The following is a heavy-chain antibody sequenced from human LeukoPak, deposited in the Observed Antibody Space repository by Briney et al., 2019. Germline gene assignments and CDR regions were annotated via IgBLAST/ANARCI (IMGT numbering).Heavy chain of an antibody. Sequence: PGGSLRLSCAASGFTFSSYAMSWVRQAPGKVLEWVSAISGSGTNTYYADSVKGRFTISRDNSKNTLFLQMNSLRAEDTAVYYCAKSYYGSGNYDPLLGYWGQGALVTVSS. CDR1: GFTFSSYA. CDR2: ISGSGTNT. CDR3: AKSYYGSGNYDPLLGY. D-gene: IGHD3-10*01. J-gene: IGHJ4*02. V-gene: IGHV3-23*01.